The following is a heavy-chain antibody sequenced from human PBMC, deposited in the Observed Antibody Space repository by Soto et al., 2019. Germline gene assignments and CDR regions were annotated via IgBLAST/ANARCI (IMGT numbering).Heavy chain of an antibody. CDR2: ISSSSSTI. Sequence: PGGSLRLSYAASGFTFSSYSMNWVRQAPGKGLEWVSYISSSSSTIYYAGSVKGRFTISRDNAKTSLYLQMNSLRDEDTAVYYCARDNKVRGWQRPGYYVMDVWGQWTTVTVSS. J-gene: IGHJ6*02. CDR1: GFTFSSYS. D-gene: IGHD6-25*01. CDR3: ARDNKVRGWQRPGYYVMDV. V-gene: IGHV3-48*02.